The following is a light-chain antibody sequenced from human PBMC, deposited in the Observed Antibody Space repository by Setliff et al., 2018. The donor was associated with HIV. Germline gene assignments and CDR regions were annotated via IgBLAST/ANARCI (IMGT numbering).Light chain of an antibody. CDR1: SSDVGGYDY. V-gene: IGLV2-14*03. Sequence: QSVLTQPASVSGSPGQSITISCTGSSSDVGGYDYVAWYQQHPGKTPELLIFDVHNRPSGVSHRFSGSKSGNTASLTISGLQAEDEADYYCSSYTASRALVFGGGTKGTVL. CDR2: DVH. CDR3: SSYTASRALV. J-gene: IGLJ3*02.